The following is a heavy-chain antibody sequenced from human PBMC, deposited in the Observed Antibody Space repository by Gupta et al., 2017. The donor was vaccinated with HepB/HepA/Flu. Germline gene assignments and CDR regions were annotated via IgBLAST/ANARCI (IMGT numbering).Heavy chain of an antibody. V-gene: IGHV3-15*01. D-gene: IGHD4-17*01. CDR2: IKGKTEGGTT. CDR3: TTLMTTAKGGYDYYYMDV. Sequence: VQLAESGGGLVRPGGSLRLSCAASGFTFTTAWMRWVRQVPGKGLEWVGRIKGKTEGGTTDYAAPVKGRFTISRDDSKNTLYLQMRSLKTDDTAVYYCTTLMTTAKGGYDYYYMDVWGKGTTVTVSS. J-gene: IGHJ6*03. CDR1: GFTFTTAW.